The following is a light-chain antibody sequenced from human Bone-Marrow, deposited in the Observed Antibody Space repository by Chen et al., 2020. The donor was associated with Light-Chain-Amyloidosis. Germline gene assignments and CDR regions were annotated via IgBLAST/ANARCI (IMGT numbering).Light chain of an antibody. CDR2: KAS. Sequence: DIQMTQSPSTLSASVGDRVTITCRASQSISSWLAWYQQKPGKAPKLLIYKASSLESGVPSRFSGSGSGTEFTLTISSLQPDDFATYYCHQYNSPSTFGGVTKVEIK. J-gene: IGKJ4*01. CDR1: QSISSW. V-gene: IGKV1-5*03. CDR3: HQYNSPST.